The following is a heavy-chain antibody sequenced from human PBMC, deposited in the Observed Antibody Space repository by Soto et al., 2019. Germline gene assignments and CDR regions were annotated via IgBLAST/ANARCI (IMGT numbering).Heavy chain of an antibody. CDR2: LSASGTNT. V-gene: IGHV3-23*01. CDR3: ARRMAFTTGWYFDY. CDR1: GFTFSNHA. J-gene: IGHJ4*02. D-gene: IGHD6-19*01. Sequence: EVQLLESGGVSVQPGGSLRFSCAASGFTFSNHAMSWVRQAPGKGLEWVSGLSASGTNTYYADSVKGRFTISRDNSQNILYLQMNSLRAEDTALYYCARRMAFTTGWYFDYWGQGTLVTVSS.